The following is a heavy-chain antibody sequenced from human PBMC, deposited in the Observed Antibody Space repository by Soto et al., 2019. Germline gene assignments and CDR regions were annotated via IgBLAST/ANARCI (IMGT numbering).Heavy chain of an antibody. CDR1: GFTFSNYS. D-gene: IGHD6-19*01. Sequence: EVQLVESGGGLVKPGGSLRVSCAASGFTFSNYSMNWVRQAPGKGLEWVSSISSTSKYIYYADSVKDRFTMSRDNAKKALYLQINCLRAEDTAVYYSARGRSSGWFDYWDQGTLVTVSA. CDR3: ARGRSSGWFDY. CDR2: ISSTSKYI. V-gene: IGHV3-21*01. J-gene: IGHJ5*01.